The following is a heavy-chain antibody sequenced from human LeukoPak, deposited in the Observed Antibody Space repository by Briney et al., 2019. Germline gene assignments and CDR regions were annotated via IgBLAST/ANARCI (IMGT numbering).Heavy chain of an antibody. Sequence: GGSLRLSCAASGFTFSSYAMSWVRQAPGKGLEWVSAISGSGGSTYYVDSVKGRFTISRDNSKNTLYLQMNSLRAEDTAVYYCAKGIVVPAAIRPKSRFDYWGQGTLVTVSS. CDR2: ISGSGGST. V-gene: IGHV3-23*01. D-gene: IGHD2-2*01. CDR3: AKGIVVPAAIRPKSRFDY. CDR1: GFTFSSYA. J-gene: IGHJ4*02.